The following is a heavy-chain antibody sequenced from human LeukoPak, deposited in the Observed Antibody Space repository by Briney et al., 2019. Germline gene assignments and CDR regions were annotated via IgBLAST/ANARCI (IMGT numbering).Heavy chain of an antibody. D-gene: IGHD3-10*02. CDR2: MYYSGSA. V-gene: IGHV4-59*01. Sequence: PSETLSLTCAVYGGSFSGYYWSWIRQPPGKGLEWIGYMYYSGSANYNPSLKSRVTISVDTSKNQFSLKLSSVTAADTAVYYCATYHFRGDTSHYFDYWGQGTLVTVSS. CDR3: ATYHFRGDTSHYFDY. J-gene: IGHJ4*02. CDR1: GGSFSGYY.